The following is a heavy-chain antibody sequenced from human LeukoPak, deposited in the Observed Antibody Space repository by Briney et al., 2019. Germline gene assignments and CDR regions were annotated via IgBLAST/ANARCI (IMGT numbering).Heavy chain of an antibody. CDR3: AKTLTHCSGGSCRGSQYYFDY. J-gene: IGHJ4*02. CDR1: GFTISNYG. CDR2: ISYDGSNE. Sequence: GGSLRLSCAAFGFTISNYGMHWVRQAPGKGLEWVAVISYDGSNEYYADSVKGRFTISRDNSKNTLYLQMNSLRAEDTAVYYCAKTLTHCSGGSCRGSQYYFDYWGQGTLVTVSS. D-gene: IGHD2-15*01. V-gene: IGHV3-30*12.